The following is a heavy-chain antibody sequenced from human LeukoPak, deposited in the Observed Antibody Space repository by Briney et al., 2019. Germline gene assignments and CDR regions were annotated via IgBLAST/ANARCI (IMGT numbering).Heavy chain of an antibody. CDR2: MSPNSGTT. Sequence: ASVKVSCKASGYTFSSHDINWVRQATGQGLEWMGWMSPNSGTTGYAQKFQGRVTITRNTSISTAYMELSSLRSEDTAVYYCANSRPLWFGEFGYYMDVWGKGTTVTVSS. J-gene: IGHJ6*03. V-gene: IGHV1-8*01. D-gene: IGHD3-10*01. CDR1: GYTFSSHD. CDR3: ANSRPLWFGEFGYYMDV.